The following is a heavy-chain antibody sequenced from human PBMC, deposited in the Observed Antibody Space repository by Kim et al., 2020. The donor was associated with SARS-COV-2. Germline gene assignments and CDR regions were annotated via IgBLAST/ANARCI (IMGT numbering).Heavy chain of an antibody. Sequence: ASVKVSCKASGYTFTSYYMHWVRQAPGQGLEWMGIINPSGGSTSYAQKFQGRVTMTRDTSTSTVYMELSSLRSEDTAVYYCARWLQPGPYYYYGMDVWGQGTTVTVSS. CDR2: INPSGGST. V-gene: IGHV1-46*01. D-gene: IGHD5-12*01. CDR1: GYTFTSYY. CDR3: ARWLQPGPYYYYGMDV. J-gene: IGHJ6*02.